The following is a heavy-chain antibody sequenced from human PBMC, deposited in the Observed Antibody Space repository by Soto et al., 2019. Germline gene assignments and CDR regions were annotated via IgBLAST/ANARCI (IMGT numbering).Heavy chain of an antibody. CDR3: TKSPGSSSGY. V-gene: IGHV3-23*01. CDR2: ISGGGGPT. Sequence: GGSLRLSCVASGFTFMSHALTWVRQAPGKGLEWVSTISGGGGPTYYADSVKGRFTVSRDKSKNTLYLQMNGLRAEDTAVYYCTKSPGSSSGYWGQGTLVTVSS. D-gene: IGHD6-6*01. CDR1: GFTFMSHA. J-gene: IGHJ4*02.